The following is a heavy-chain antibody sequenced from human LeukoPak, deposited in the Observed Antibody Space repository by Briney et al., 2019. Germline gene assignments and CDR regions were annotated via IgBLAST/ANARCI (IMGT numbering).Heavy chain of an antibody. D-gene: IGHD1-26*01. J-gene: IGHJ3*02. CDR3: ARGAPVIVGASDAFDI. V-gene: IGHV1-18*04. CDR2: ISAYNGNT. CDR1: GYTFTSYG. Sequence: ASVKVSSKASGYTFTSYGISWVRQAPGQGGEWMGWISAYNGNTNYTQKLQGRGTMTTDTSTSTAYMQLRSLRSDDTAVYYCARGAPVIVGASDAFDIWGQGTMVTVSS.